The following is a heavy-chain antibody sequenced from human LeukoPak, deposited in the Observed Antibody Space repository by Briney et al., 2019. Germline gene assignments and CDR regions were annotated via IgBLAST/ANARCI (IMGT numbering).Heavy chain of an antibody. Sequence: PGGSLRLSCAASGFTFSSYAMTWVRQAPGKGLEWVSSIDANGAGTFYADSVKGRFSISRDNAKNTLGLQMHSLTAEDTAVHYCAKDQSYYNWFDPWGQGTLVTVSS. CDR2: IDANGAGT. CDR3: AKDQSYYNWFDP. CDR1: GFTFSSYA. V-gene: IGHV3-23*01. D-gene: IGHD3-10*01. J-gene: IGHJ5*02.